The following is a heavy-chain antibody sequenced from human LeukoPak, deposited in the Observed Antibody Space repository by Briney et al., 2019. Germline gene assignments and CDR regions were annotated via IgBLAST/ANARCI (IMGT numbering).Heavy chain of an antibody. CDR2: IYYSGST. CDR1: GGSISSSSYY. CDR3: ARLRVQYYYDSSGYYLYSEFDY. J-gene: IGHJ4*02. V-gene: IGHV4-39*01. Sequence: PSETLSLTCTVSGGSISSSSYYLGWIRQPPGKGLEWIGSIYYSGSTYYNPSLKSRVTISVDTSKNQFSLKLSSVTAADTAVYYCARLRVQYYYDSSGYYLYSEFDYWGQGTLVTVSS. D-gene: IGHD3-22*01.